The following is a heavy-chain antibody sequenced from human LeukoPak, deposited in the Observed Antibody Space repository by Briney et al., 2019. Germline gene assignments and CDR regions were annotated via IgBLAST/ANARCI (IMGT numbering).Heavy chain of an antibody. D-gene: IGHD1-26*01. Sequence: GGSLRLSCVASGFTFSTYAMSWVRQAPGKGLEWVSAISGSGGSTYHADSVKGRFTISRDNSKNTLYLQMNGLRAEDTAVYYCAKDLSGSYGAEYFQHWGQGTLVTVSS. V-gene: IGHV3-23*01. CDR1: GFTFSTYA. CDR2: ISGSGGST. J-gene: IGHJ1*01. CDR3: AKDLSGSYGAEYFQH.